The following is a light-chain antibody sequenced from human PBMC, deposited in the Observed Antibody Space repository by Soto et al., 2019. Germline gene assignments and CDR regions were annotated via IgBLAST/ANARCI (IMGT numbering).Light chain of an antibody. J-gene: IGKJ1*01. CDR2: DAS. V-gene: IGKV3-20*01. CDR3: QQYGGSTRT. Sequence: EIVLTQSPATRPLSPGERATLSCRASQSVSSNLAWYQQKPGQAPRLLIYDASSRATGIRDRFSGSGSGTEFTLTISRLEPEDFAVYYCQQYGGSTRTFGQGTKVDIK. CDR1: QSVSSN.